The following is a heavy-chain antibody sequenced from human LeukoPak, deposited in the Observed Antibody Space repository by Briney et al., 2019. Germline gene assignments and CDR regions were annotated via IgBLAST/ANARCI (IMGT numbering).Heavy chain of an antibody. CDR2: IKSKTDGGTT. D-gene: IGHD4-17*01. V-gene: IGHV3-15*01. J-gene: IGHJ3*02. CDR1: GFTFSYVW. CDR3: ARDLYGVNAFDI. Sequence: KPGGSLRLSCAASGFTFSYVWMNWVRQAPGKGLEWVGRIKSKTDGGTTDYAAPVKGRFTISRDDSKNTLYLQMNSLKTEDTAVYYCARDLYGVNAFDIWGQGTMVTVSS.